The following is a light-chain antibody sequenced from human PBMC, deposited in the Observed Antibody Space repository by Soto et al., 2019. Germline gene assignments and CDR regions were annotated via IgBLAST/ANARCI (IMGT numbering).Light chain of an antibody. CDR3: QQYGSSPYT. CDR1: QSVSSSY. V-gene: IGKV3-20*01. J-gene: IGKJ2*01. Sequence: EIALTQSPGTLSLSPGERATLSCRASQSVSSSYLAWYQQKPGQAPRLLIYGASNRSTGIPDRFSGSGSRTGFTLTISRLEPEDFAIYYCQQYGSSPYTFGQGTKLEIK. CDR2: GAS.